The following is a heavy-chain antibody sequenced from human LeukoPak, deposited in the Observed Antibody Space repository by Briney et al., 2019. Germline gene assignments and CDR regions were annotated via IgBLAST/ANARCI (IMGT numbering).Heavy chain of an antibody. J-gene: IGHJ4*02. CDR2: ISSSASTI. CDR3: ARGLRWNDY. V-gene: IGHV3-11*04. Sequence: PGGSLRLSCAASGFTFSDTYMSWIRQAPGKGLEWVSYISSSASTIYYTDSVKGRFTISRDNAKNSLYLQLNSLRDEDTAVYYCARGLRWNDYWGQGTLVAVSS. D-gene: IGHD4-23*01. CDR1: GFTFSDTY.